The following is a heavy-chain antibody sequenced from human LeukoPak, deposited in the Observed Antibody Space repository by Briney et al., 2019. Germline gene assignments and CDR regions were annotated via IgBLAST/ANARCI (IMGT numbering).Heavy chain of an antibody. V-gene: IGHV3-23*01. CDR3: AKGLGVVIDFLVFDN. Sequence: SGGSLRLSCAASGFSFSIHDMTWVRQAPGKGLEWVSTISNSDNSTYYADSVKGRFTFSRDNSKNTLYLQMNSLRAEDMAIYYCAKGLGVVIDFLVFDNWGQGTLVTVSS. D-gene: IGHD3-3*01. CDR1: GFSFSIHD. J-gene: IGHJ4*02. CDR2: ISNSDNST.